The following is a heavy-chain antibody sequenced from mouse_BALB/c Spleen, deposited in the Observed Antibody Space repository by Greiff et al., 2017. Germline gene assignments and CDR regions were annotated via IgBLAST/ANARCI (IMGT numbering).Heavy chain of an antibody. CDR2: ISSGGSYT. D-gene: IGHD2-10*02. CDR3: ARGGYGNLAWFAY. V-gene: IGHV5-9-4*01. CDR1: GFTFSSYA. J-gene: IGHJ3*01. Sequence: EVKLMESGGGLVKPGGSLKLSCAASGFTFSSYAMSWVRQSPEKRLEWVAEISSGGSYTYYPDTVTGRFTISRDNAKNTLYLEMSSLRSEDTAMYYCARGGYGNLAWFAYWGQGTLVTVSA.